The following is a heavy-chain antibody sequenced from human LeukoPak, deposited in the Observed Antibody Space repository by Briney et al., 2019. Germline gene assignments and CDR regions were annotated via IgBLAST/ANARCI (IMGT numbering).Heavy chain of an antibody. D-gene: IGHD3-10*01. V-gene: IGHV3-9*01. Sequence: GGSLRLSCAASGFTFDDYAMHWVRQAPGKGLEWVSGISWNSGSIGYADSVKGRFTISRDNAKNSLYLQMNSLRAEDTALYYCAKDSGDGSGRDWGQGTLVTVSS. CDR2: ISWNSGSI. CDR1: GFTFDDYA. CDR3: AKDSGDGSGRD. J-gene: IGHJ4*02.